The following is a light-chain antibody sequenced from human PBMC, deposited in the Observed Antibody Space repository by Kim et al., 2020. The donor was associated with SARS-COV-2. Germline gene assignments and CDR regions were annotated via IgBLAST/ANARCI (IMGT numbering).Light chain of an antibody. V-gene: IGKV1-5*03. CDR2: RAS. J-gene: IGKJ1*01. CDR3: HQYKSQST. Sequence: SASVGDTVTITCRASQSMSRWLAWYQQKPGKDPKLLIHRASDLQSGVPSRFSGSGSETDFTRTINSQQPDDFATYDCHQYKSQSTFGQGTKVDIK. CDR1: QSMSRW.